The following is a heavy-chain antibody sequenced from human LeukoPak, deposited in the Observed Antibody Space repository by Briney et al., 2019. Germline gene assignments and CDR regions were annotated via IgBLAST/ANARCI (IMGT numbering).Heavy chain of an antibody. CDR2: LYYSGST. CDR1: GVSISNYY. Sequence: SETLSLTCTVSGVSISNYYWSWIRRPPGKELEWIGYLYYSGSTNYNPSFKSRVTMSEDTSKNQFSLKLNSMTAADTAVYFCARGRYGDYGFDHWGRGTLVTVSS. CDR3: ARGRYGDYGFDH. D-gene: IGHD4-17*01. V-gene: IGHV4-59*01. J-gene: IGHJ4*02.